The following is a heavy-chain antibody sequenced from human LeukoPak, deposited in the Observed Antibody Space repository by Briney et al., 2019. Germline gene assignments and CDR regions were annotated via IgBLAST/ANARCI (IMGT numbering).Heavy chain of an antibody. D-gene: IGHD2-2*01. J-gene: IGHJ4*02. CDR3: ARETRVVPSTTYYFDY. Sequence: SETLSLTCTVSGGSISSYYWSWIRQPPGKRLEWIGYIYYSGSTKYNPSLKSRVTISVDTSKNQFSLKLSSVTAADTAVYYCARETRVVPSTTYYFDYWGQGTLVTVSS. CDR1: GGSISSYY. V-gene: IGHV4-59*01. CDR2: IYYSGST.